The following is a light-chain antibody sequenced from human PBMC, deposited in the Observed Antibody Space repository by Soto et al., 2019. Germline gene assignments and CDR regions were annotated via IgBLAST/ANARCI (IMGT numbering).Light chain of an antibody. J-gene: IGLJ2*01. CDR1: SSDVGAHKF. CDR2: EGS. CDR3: SSRTTHTTVV. V-gene: IGLV2-14*01. Sequence: QSALTQPASVSGSPGQSITISCTGTSSDVGAHKFVSWFQQHPGKAPKLIMYEGSYRPSGVSNRFSGSKSGNTASLTILGLRSEDEADYYCSSRTTHTTVVFGGGTKLTVL.